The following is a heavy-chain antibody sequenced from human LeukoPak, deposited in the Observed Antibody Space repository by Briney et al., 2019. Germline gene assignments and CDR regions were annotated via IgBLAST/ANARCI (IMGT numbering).Heavy chain of an antibody. CDR2: ISGSGGST. D-gene: IGHD6-13*01. J-gene: IGHJ5*02. CDR1: GFTFSSYG. CDR3: AKEVYSSSSNWFDP. Sequence: PGGSLRLSCAASGFTFSSYGMHWVRQAPGKGLEWVSAISGSGGSTYYADSVKGRFTISRDNSKNTLYLQMNSLRAEDTAVYYCAKEVYSSSSNWFDPWGQGTLVTVSS. V-gene: IGHV3-23*01.